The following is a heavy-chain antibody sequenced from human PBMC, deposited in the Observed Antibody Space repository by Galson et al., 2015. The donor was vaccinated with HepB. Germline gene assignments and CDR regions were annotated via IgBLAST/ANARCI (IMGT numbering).Heavy chain of an antibody. J-gene: IGHJ3*02. D-gene: IGHD1-26*01. V-gene: IGHV5-10-1*01. Sequence: QSGAEVKKPGEYLRVSCAGSGFTFTGYWINWVRQMPGKGLEWMGRIDPRDSQVNYSPSFQGHVTISVDKFISTSYLEWTSLKASDTATYYCARRWDDSLDIWGQGTTVTVSS. CDR3: ARRWDDSLDI. CDR1: GFTFTGYW. CDR2: IDPRDSQV.